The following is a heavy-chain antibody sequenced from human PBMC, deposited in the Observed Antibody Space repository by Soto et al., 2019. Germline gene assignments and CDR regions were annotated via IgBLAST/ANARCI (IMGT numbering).Heavy chain of an antibody. J-gene: IGHJ6*02. CDR2: IYPGDSDT. CDR3: ARHYYILTGSLYYYYGIDV. D-gene: IGHD3-9*01. Sequence: PGESLKISCKGSGYSFTSCWIGCVRHMPGKGLEWMGVIYPGDSDTRYSPSFQGQVTISADKPISTAYLQLSSLKASDTPMYYCARHYYILTGSLYYYYGIDVWGQGTTVTV. CDR1: GYSFTSCW. V-gene: IGHV5-51*01.